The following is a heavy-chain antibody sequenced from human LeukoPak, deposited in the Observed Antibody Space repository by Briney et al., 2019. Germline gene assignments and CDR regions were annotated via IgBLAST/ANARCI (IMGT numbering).Heavy chain of an antibody. CDR1: GFTFSSYA. J-gene: IGHJ1*01. CDR3: AKPYCTNGVCPEYFQH. CDR2: ISGSGGSK. V-gene: IGHV3-23*01. D-gene: IGHD2-8*01. Sequence: GGSLRLSCAASGFTFSSYAMSWVRQAPGKGLEWVSAISGSGGSKYYADSVKGRFTISRDNSKNTLYLQMNSLRAEDTAVYYCAKPYCTNGVCPEYFQHWGQGTLVTVSS.